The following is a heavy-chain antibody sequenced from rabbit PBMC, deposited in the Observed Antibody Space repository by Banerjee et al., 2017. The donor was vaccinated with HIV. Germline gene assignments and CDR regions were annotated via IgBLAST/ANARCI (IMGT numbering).Heavy chain of an antibody. CDR3: ARDTGTSFSTYGMDL. CDR1: GVSFSDKDV. D-gene: IGHD8-1*01. V-gene: IGHV1S45*01. J-gene: IGHJ6*01. CDR2: INIVTSKT. Sequence: EQLEESGGGLVKPEGSLTLTCKASGVSFSDKDVMCWVRQAPGKGLEWIACINIVTSKTVYASWAKGRFIMSRTSSTTVFLQMTSLTAADTATYFCARDTGTSFSTYGMDLWGQGTLVTVS.